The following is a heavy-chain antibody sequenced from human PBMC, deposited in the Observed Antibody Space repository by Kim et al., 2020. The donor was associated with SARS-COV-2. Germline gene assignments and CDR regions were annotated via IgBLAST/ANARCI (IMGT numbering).Heavy chain of an antibody. CDR1: GFTFDDYA. Sequence: GGSLRLSCAASGFTFDDYAMHWVRQAPGKGLEWVSLISGDGGSTYYADSVKGRFTISRDNSKNSLYLQMNSLRTEDTALYYCAANSGYSYGYVYYGMDVWGQGTTVTVSS. CDR3: AANSGYSYGYVYYGMDV. V-gene: IGHV3-43*02. CDR2: ISGDGGST. D-gene: IGHD5-18*01. J-gene: IGHJ6*02.